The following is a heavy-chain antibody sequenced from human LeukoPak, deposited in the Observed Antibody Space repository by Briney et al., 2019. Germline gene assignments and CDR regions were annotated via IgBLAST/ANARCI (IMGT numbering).Heavy chain of an antibody. D-gene: IGHD1-1*01. V-gene: IGHV4-4*09. CDR1: GGSIRSYY. CDR2: IYIRGTT. CDR3: ARLENVDWFDP. J-gene: IGHJ5*02. Sequence: SETLSLTCTVSGGSIRSYYWSWIRQPPGKGLEWIGHIYIRGTTDYNPSLKSRVTMSIDTSKNQFSLKLSSVTAADTAVYYCARLENVDWFDPWGQGTLVIVSS.